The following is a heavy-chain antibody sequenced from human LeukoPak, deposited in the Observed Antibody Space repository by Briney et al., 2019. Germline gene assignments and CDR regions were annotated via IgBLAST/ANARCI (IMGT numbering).Heavy chain of an antibody. CDR1: GGSISSGGYY. J-gene: IGHJ6*03. CDR3: ARTTRRMDSPDSYYYYMGV. D-gene: IGHD1-14*01. CDR2: IYYSGST. V-gene: IGHV4-31*03. Sequence: NPSQTLSLTCTVSGGSISSGGYYWSWIRQHPGKGLEWIGYIYYSGSTYYNPSLKSRVTISVDTSKNQFSLKLSSVTAADTAVYYCARTTRRMDSPDSYYYYMGVWGKGTMVTVSS.